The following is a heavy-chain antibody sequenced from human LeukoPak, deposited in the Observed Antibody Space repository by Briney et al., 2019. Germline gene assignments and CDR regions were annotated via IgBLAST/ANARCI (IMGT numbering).Heavy chain of an antibody. D-gene: IGHD3-10*01. CDR3: VKGRLGYYGSGRPDY. CDR1: GFTFSSYA. CDR2: ISSNGGST. J-gene: IGHJ4*02. Sequence: GGSLRLSCSASGFTFSSYAMHWVRQAPGTGLEYVSAISSNGGSTYYADSVKGRFTISRDNSKNTLYLQMSSLRAEDTAVYYCVKGRLGYYGSGRPDYWGQGTLVTVSS. V-gene: IGHV3-64D*09.